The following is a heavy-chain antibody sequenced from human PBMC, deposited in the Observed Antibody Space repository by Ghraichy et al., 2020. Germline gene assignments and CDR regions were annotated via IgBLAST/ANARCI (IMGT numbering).Heavy chain of an antibody. Sequence: GGSLRLSCAASGFTFNLYWMTWVRQAPGKGLEWVASIKQDGSEKYYVDSVKGRFTISRDNAMNSLYLQMNSLRAEDTAMYYCARLKSLSGGYYSQYYYYYVMDVWGQGTTVTVSS. D-gene: IGHD3-22*01. J-gene: IGHJ6*02. CDR2: IKQDGSEK. V-gene: IGHV3-7*03. CDR1: GFTFNLYW. CDR3: ARLKSLSGGYYSQYYYYYVMDV.